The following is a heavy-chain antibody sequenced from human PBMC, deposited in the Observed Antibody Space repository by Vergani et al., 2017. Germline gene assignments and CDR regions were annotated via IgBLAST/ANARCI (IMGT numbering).Heavy chain of an antibody. CDR1: GFTFSSYW. J-gene: IGHJ6*02. D-gene: IGHD6-19*01. CDR2: IKQDGSEK. CDR3: ARFSSGWYPYYYYYGMDV. V-gene: IGHV3-7*03. Sequence: EVQLVESGGGLVQPGGSLRLSCAASGFTFSSYWMSWVRQAPGKGLEWVANIKQDGSEKYYVDSVKGRFTISRDNAKNSLYLQMNSLRGEDTAVYYCARFSSGWYPYYYYYGMDVWGQGTTVTVSS.